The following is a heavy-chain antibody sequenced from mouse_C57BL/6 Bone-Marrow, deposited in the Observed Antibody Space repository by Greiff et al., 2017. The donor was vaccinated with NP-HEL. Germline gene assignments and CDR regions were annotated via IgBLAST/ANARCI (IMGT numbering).Heavy chain of an antibody. J-gene: IGHJ1*03. Sequence: DVMLVESGGGLVQPKGSLKLSCAASGFSFNTYAMNWVRQAPGKGLEWVARIRSKSNNYATYYDDSVKDRFTISRDDSESMLYLQMNNLKTEDTAMYYCVRRYYDYDDWYFDVWGTGTTVTVSS. CDR1: GFSFNTYA. CDR2: IRSKSNNYAT. V-gene: IGHV10-1*01. CDR3: VRRYYDYDDWYFDV. D-gene: IGHD2-4*01.